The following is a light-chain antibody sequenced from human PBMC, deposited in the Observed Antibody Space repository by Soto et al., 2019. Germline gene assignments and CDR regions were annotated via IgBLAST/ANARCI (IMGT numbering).Light chain of an antibody. CDR1: QDISNY. CDR3: QQYDNLPLT. V-gene: IGKV1-33*01. Sequence: DIQMTQSPSSLSASVGDRVTITCQASQDISNYLNWYQQKPGKAPKLLIYDASNLETGVPSRFSGSGSGTNFTFTISSLQPEDIARYYCQQYDNLPLTCGGGTKVHIK. CDR2: DAS. J-gene: IGKJ4*01.